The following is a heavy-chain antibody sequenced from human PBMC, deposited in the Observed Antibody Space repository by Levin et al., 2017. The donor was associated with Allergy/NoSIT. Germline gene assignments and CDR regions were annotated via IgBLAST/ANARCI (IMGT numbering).Heavy chain of an antibody. D-gene: IGHD4-23*01. CDR3: VISPRGNSVH. Sequence: GESLKISCKVSRNTFSSYWISWVRQMPGKGLEWMGRIDPSDSYTSYSPSFQGHVTISADRSTSTADLQWNSLKASDTAIDYCVISPRGNSVHWGQGTKFTVSS. CDR1: RNTFSSYW. J-gene: IGHJ3*01. CDR2: IDPSDSYT. V-gene: IGHV5-10-1*01.